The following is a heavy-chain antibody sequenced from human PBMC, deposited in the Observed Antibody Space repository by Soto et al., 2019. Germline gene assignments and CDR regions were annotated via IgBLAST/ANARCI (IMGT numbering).Heavy chain of an antibody. J-gene: IGHJ6*02. CDR1: VFTFSSYH. CDR3: ARDLMGHDMDV. D-gene: IGHD2-8*01. V-gene: IGHV3-48*03. Sequence: GGSLRLSCAASVFTFSSYHMDCVRQAPGKGLEWVSYISSASSAIYYADSVKGRFTISRDNAKNSLFLQMNSLSADDTALHYCARDLMGHDMDVWRQGSTVTATS. CDR2: ISSASSAI.